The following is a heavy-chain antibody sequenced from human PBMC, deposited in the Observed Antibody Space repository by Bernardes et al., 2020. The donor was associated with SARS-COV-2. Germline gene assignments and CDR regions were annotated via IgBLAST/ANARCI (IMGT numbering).Heavy chain of an antibody. Sequence: GGSLRLSCVGSGFTFRSYAMNWVRQAPGKGLEWVSVISDRGTNMYYADSVKGRFTISRDNSKNTVYLQMNSLIADDSALYFCAKGLRVTMMTVAPQMDVWGQGTTVTVSS. CDR1: GFTFRSYA. CDR2: ISDRGTNM. CDR3: AKGLRVTMMTVAPQMDV. J-gene: IGHJ6*02. V-gene: IGHV3-23*01. D-gene: IGHD6-19*01.